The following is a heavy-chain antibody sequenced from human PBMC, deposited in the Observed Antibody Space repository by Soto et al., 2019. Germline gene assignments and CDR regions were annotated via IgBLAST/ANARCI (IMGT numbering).Heavy chain of an antibody. CDR3: ARGIKYGDYSRWFDP. V-gene: IGHV4-39*01. CDR2: IHYGGNA. D-gene: IGHD4-17*01. CDR1: GGYIKTYNRC. Sequence: TSETQCLTSTVAGGYIKTYNRCWTWVHQPPGKGLEWIASIHYGGNAYYSPSLTTRATISRDTSKNRVSLELSSLRSEDTAVYYCARGIKYGDYSRWFDPWGPGTLVTVSS. J-gene: IGHJ5*02.